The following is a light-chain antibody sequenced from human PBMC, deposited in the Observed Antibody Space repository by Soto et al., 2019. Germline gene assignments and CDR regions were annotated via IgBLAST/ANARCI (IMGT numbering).Light chain of an antibody. V-gene: IGKV1-39*01. Sequence: DIQMTQSPSSLSASVGDRVTINCRASQSINSYVNWYHQKPGKAPRLLIYAASTLQRGVPSRFSGSGSGTDFTLTISSLQPDDFATYYCQHYNSYSEAFGQGTKVDNK. J-gene: IGKJ1*01. CDR2: AAS. CDR1: QSINSY. CDR3: QHYNSYSEA.